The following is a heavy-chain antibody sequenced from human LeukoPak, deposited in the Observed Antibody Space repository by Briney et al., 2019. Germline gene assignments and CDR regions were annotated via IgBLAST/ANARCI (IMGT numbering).Heavy chain of an antibody. CDR1: GYTFTSYA. CDR2: INTSTGNP. J-gene: IGHJ5*02. Sequence: ASVKVSCKASGYTFTSYAMNWVRQAPGQGLEWMGWINTSTGNPTYAQGFTGRFVFSLDTSVSTAYLQIGSLKAEDTAVYYCARDNGDFWSGYYTGNWFDPWGQGTLVTVSS. V-gene: IGHV7-4-1*01. D-gene: IGHD3-3*01. CDR3: ARDNGDFWSGYYTGNWFDP.